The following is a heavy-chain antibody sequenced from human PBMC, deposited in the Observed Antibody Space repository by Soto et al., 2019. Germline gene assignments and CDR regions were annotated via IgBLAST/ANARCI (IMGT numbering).Heavy chain of an antibody. D-gene: IGHD4-17*01. Sequence: QVQLVQSGAEVKKPGASVKVSCTASGYTFTNYGIGWVRQAPGQGLEWMGWISTYKGNTNYAQSFQGRVTMTTDTPTSTAYMELRSRRSDDTAVYYCARTGDIVSLPPSATHGRGMTTLTTSGFDYWGQGTLVTVSS. CDR1: GYTFTNYG. CDR3: ARTGDIVSLPPSATHGRGMTTLTTSGFDY. CDR2: ISTYKGNT. J-gene: IGHJ4*02. V-gene: IGHV1-18*01.